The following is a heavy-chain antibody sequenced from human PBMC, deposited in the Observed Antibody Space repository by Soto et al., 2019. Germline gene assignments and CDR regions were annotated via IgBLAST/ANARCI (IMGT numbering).Heavy chain of an antibody. CDR3: AKPADSSSSHFDY. V-gene: IGHV3-43*01. J-gene: IGHJ4*02. Sequence: EVQLVESGGVVVQPGGSLRLSCAASGFTFDDYTMHWVRQAPGKGLEWVSLISWDGGSTYYADSVKGRFTISRDNSKNSLYLQMNSLRTEDTALYYCAKPADSSSSHFDYWGQGTLVTVSS. CDR2: ISWDGGST. D-gene: IGHD6-6*01. CDR1: GFTFDDYT.